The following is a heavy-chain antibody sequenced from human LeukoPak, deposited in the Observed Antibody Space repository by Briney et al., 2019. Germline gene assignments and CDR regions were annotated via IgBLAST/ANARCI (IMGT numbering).Heavy chain of an antibody. CDR1: GGTFSSYA. V-gene: IGHV1-8*02. J-gene: IGHJ3*02. CDR3: ARHCSGGSCYRGDAFDI. Sequence: ASVKVSCKASGGTFSSYAISWVRQATGQGLEWMGWMNPNSGNTGYAQKFQGRVTMTRNTSISTAYMELSSLRSEDTAVYYCARHCSGGSCYRGDAFDIWGQGTMVTVSS. CDR2: MNPNSGNT. D-gene: IGHD2-15*01.